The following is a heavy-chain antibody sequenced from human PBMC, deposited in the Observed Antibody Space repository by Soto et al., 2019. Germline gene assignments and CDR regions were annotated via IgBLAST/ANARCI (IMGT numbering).Heavy chain of an antibody. CDR3: AKDQQAASGNPEGFDY. D-gene: IGHD5-12*01. CDR1: GSTFSSSP. V-gene: IGHV3-23*01. Sequence: VASLRLSFATSGSTFSSSPMSGVRQAPGPGLERVSAISGSGGSTYYADSVKGRFTISRDNSKNTLYLQMNSLRAEDTAVYYCAKDQQAASGNPEGFDYWGQGT. J-gene: IGHJ4*02. CDR2: ISGSGGST.